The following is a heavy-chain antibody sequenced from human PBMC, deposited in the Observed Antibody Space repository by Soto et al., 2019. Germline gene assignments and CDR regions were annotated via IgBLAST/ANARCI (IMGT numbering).Heavy chain of an antibody. Sequence: QVQLQESGPGLVKPSETLPLTCSVSDGSVNTGNYYWSWIRQPPGKGLEWIGHIYYIGTTNYNPSLKSRVTISVDTSKNQFSLKVTSVTAADTAVYFCAREEKQLSRYGGDFDYWGQGILVTVSS. CDR1: DGSVNTGNYY. CDR2: IYYIGTT. CDR3: AREEKQLSRYGGDFDY. J-gene: IGHJ4*02. V-gene: IGHV4-61*01. D-gene: IGHD3-16*01.